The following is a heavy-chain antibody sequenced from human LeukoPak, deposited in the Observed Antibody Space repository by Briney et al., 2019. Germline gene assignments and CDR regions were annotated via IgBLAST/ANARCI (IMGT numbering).Heavy chain of an antibody. J-gene: IGHJ4*02. Sequence: PSETLSLTCTVSGGSISSYYWSWIRQPAGKGLEWIGRIYTSGSTNYNPSLKSRVTMSVDTSKNQFSLKLSSVTAADTAVYYCARVIAVAGSDYFDYWGQGTLVTVSS. D-gene: IGHD6-19*01. CDR3: ARVIAVAGSDYFDY. V-gene: IGHV4-4*07. CDR1: GGSISSYY. CDR2: IYTSGST.